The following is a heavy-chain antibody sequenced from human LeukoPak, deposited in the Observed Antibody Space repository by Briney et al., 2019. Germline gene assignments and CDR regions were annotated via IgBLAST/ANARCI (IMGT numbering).Heavy chain of an antibody. V-gene: IGHV1-2*02. CDR2: INPNSGGT. Sequence: ASVRVSFKASGYTFTGDYMHWVRPAPGQGLEWMGWINPNSGGTNYAQKFQGRVTMTRDTSISTAYMELSRLRSDDTAVYYCARVLTYYYDSSGYLYYWGQGTLVTVSS. J-gene: IGHJ4*02. D-gene: IGHD3-22*01. CDR1: GYTFTGDY. CDR3: ARVLTYYYDSSGYLYY.